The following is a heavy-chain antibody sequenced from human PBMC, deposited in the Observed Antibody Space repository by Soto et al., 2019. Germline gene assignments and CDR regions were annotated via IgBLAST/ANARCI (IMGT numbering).Heavy chain of an antibody. Sequence: GGSLRLSCAASGFTFSSYGMHWVRQAPGKGLEWVAHISYDGSEEYYADSVKGRFTVSRDDSKNTLYLQMNSLRAEGTAVYNCAKEPVGPDWYFDLWGRGTLVTVSS. J-gene: IGHJ2*01. CDR2: ISYDGSEE. CDR1: GFTFSSYG. CDR3: AKEPVGPDWYFDL. V-gene: IGHV3-30*18.